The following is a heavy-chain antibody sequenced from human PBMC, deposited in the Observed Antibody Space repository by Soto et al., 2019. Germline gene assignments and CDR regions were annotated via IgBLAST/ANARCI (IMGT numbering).Heavy chain of an antibody. V-gene: IGHV3-23*01. J-gene: IGHJ4*02. Sequence: EVQLLESGGGLVQPGGSLRLSCAASGFTFSSYAMSWVRQAPGKGLEWVSAISGSGGSTYYADSVKGRFTISRDNSKNTLYLKMNSLRAEDTAVYYCAKVSSGWYSNFDYWGQGTLVTVSS. D-gene: IGHD6-19*01. CDR1: GFTFSSYA. CDR3: AKVSSGWYSNFDY. CDR2: ISGSGGST.